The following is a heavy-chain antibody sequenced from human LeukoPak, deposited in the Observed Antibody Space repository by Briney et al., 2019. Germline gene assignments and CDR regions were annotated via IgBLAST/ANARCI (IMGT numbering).Heavy chain of an antibody. CDR2: IYYSGST. V-gene: IGHV4-59*08. J-gene: IGHJ6*02. Sequence: HPSETLSLTCTVSGGSISSYYWSWIRQPPGKGLEWIGYIYYSGSTNYNPSLKSRVTISVDTSKNQFSLKLSSVTAADTAVYYCARMDHVDTMVRGVPSRYYYGMDVWGQGTTVTVSS. CDR3: ARMDHVDTMVRGVPSRYYYGMDV. CDR1: GGSISSYY. D-gene: IGHD3-10*01.